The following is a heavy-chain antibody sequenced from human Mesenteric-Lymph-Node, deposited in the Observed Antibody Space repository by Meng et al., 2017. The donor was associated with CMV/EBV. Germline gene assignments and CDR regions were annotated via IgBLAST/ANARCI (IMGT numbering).Heavy chain of an antibody. D-gene: IGHD1-14*01. CDR2: IYPGDSDT. V-gene: IGHV5-51*01. CDR3: ARFPATTGGYYYGMDV. CDR1: GYFFNEYW. J-gene: IGHJ6*02. Sequence: GESLKISCKASGYFFNEYWIAWVRQMPGKGLEWVGIIYPGDSDTRYSPSFQGQVTISADKSISTAYLQWSSLKASDTAMYYCARFPATTGGYYYGMDVWGQGTTVTVSS.